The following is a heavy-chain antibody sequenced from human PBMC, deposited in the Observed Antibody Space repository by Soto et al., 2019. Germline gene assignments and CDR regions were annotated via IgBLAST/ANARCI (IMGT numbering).Heavy chain of an antibody. D-gene: IGHD7-27*01. J-gene: IGHJ4*02. V-gene: IGHV6-1*01. Sequence: SQTLSLTCVISGDSFSSNAAWNWIRQSPSRGLEWLGRTYYRSRWYNDYAASVKGRITINPDTSKNQFSLHLNSVTTEDTAVYYCARDRDWGCIDYWGQGTLVTVS. CDR2: TYYRSRWYN. CDR3: ARDRDWGCIDY. CDR1: GDSFSSNAA.